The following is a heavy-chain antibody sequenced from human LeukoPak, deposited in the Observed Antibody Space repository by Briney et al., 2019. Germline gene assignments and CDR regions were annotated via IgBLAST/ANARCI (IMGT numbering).Heavy chain of an antibody. V-gene: IGHV4-59*01. CDR1: GGSISGYY. D-gene: IGHD1-26*01. CDR2: IYYSGST. Sequence: SETPSLTCTVSGGSISGYYWSWIRQPPGKGVEWIGYIYYSGSTSYNPSLKSRVTISVDTSKNQFSLKLSSVTAADTAVYYCAREGARWEPSFSAFDIWGQGTMVTVSS. J-gene: IGHJ3*02. CDR3: AREGARWEPSFSAFDI.